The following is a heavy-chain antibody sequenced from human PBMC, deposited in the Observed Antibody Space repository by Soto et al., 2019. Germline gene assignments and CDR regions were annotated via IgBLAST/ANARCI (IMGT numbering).Heavy chain of an antibody. D-gene: IGHD2-21*01. CDR3: ARGNVVAIDY. CDR1: GGSISSGGYS. Sequence: PSETLSLTCAVSGGSISSGGYSWSWIRQPPGKGLEWIGYIYHSGSTYYNPSLKSRVTISVDRSKNQFSLKLSSVTAADTAVYSCARGNVVAIDYWGQGTLVTAPQ. J-gene: IGHJ4*02. CDR2: IYHSGST. V-gene: IGHV4-30-2*01.